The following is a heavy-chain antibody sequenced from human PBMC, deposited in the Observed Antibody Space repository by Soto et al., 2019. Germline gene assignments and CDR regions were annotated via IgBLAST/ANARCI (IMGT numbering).Heavy chain of an antibody. V-gene: IGHV3-21*01. Sequence: GGSLRLSCAASGFTFSSYSMNWVRQAPGKGLEWVSSISSSSSYIYYADSVKGRFTISRDNAKNSLYLQMNSLRAEDTAVYYCARTIFGVVIHDYWGQGTLVTVSS. CDR3: ARTIFGVVIHDY. CDR1: GFTFSSYS. CDR2: ISSSSSYI. J-gene: IGHJ4*02. D-gene: IGHD3-3*01.